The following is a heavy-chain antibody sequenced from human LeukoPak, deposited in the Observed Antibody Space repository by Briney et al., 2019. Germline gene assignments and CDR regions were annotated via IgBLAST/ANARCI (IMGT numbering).Heavy chain of an antibody. J-gene: IGHJ4*02. CDR3: ARQGTRYCSGGSCYCDY. CDR1: GYTFTSYV. V-gene: IGHV1-18*04. CDR2: TSTYTGNT. D-gene: IGHD2-15*01. Sequence: ASVKVSCKAAGYTFTSYVVSWVRQAPGHGFEWLGWTSTYTGNTNYAQKFQGRVTMTTDTSTSTGYMELRSLRSDDTAVYFCARQGTRYCSGGSCYCDYWGQGTLVTVSS.